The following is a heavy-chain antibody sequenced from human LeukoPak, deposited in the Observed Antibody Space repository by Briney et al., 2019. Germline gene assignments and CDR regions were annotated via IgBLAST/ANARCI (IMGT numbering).Heavy chain of an antibody. D-gene: IGHD5-12*01. CDR1: GFTFNSYA. CDR2: IRVSAGST. Sequence: GGSLRLSCAASGFTFNSYAMSWVRQAPGKGLEWVSGIRVSAGSTYYADSVKGRFTISRDNSKNTLYLQMDSLRAEDTALYYCAKAGGATPRDFDIWGQGTMVTVSS. CDR3: AKAGGATPRDFDI. V-gene: IGHV3-23*01. J-gene: IGHJ3*02.